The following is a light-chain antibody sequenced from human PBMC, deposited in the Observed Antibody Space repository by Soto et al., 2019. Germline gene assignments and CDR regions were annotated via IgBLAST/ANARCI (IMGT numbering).Light chain of an antibody. V-gene: IGKV3-11*01. CDR3: QQRYNWLT. CDR1: QSVTKY. Sequence: EIVLTQSPATLSLSPGERATLSCRTSQSVTKYLAWYQQKPGQAPRLLIYDTSNRAPGIPARFSGSGSGTDFTLTISSLESEDSGIYYCQQRYNWLTFGGGTKVDIK. J-gene: IGKJ4*01. CDR2: DTS.